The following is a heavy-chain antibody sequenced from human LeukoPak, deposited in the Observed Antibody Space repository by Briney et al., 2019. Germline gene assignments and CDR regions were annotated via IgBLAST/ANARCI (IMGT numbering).Heavy chain of an antibody. CDR2: IRYDGSNK. J-gene: IGHJ3*02. CDR1: GFTFSSYG. D-gene: IGHD3-22*01. Sequence: QPGGSLRLSCAASGFTFSSYGIHWVRQAPGKGLEWVAFIRYDGSNKYYTDSVKGRFTISRDNSKNTLYLQMNSLRAEDTAVYYCVRDHHRRLYDSQARDTFDIWGQGTMVTVSS. CDR3: VRDHHRRLYDSQARDTFDI. V-gene: IGHV3-30*02.